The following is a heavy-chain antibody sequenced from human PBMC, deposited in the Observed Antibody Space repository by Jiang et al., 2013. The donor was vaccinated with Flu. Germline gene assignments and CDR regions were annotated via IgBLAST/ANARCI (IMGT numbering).Heavy chain of an antibody. CDR3: ARTYDSSGYPPARFDY. CDR2: IPIFGTA. Sequence: IPIFGTANYAQKFQGRVTITADESTSTAYMELSSLRSEDTAVYYCARTYDSSGYPPARFDYWGQGTLVTVSS. D-gene: IGHD3-22*01. V-gene: IGHV1-69*01. J-gene: IGHJ4*02.